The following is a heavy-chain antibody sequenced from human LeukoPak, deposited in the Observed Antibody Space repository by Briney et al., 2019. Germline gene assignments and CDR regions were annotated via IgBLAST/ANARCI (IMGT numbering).Heavy chain of an antibody. V-gene: IGHV3-9*01. CDR1: GFTFNDYA. Sequence: GGSLRLSCAASGFTFNDYAMHWVRQAPGKGLEWVSSISWNSGSIGYADSVKGRFTISRDNAKNSLYLQMNSLRAEDTALYYCAKDIAPGYYYPGHFQHWGQGTLVTVSS. D-gene: IGHD3-22*01. CDR2: ISWNSGSI. J-gene: IGHJ1*01. CDR3: AKDIAPGYYYPGHFQH.